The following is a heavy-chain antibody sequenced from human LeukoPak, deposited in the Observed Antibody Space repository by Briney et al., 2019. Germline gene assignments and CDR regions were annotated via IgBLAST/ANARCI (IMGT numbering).Heavy chain of an antibody. J-gene: IGHJ6*03. D-gene: IGHD4-11*01. Sequence: ASVKVSCKASGGTFSSYAISWVRQAPGQGLEWMGGIIPIFGTANYAQKFQGRVTITTDESTSTAYMELSSLRSEDTAVYYCAINTVTTGRSLGGFLNYYYYMNVWGKGTTVTVSS. V-gene: IGHV1-69*05. CDR1: GGTFSSYA. CDR2: IIPIFGTA. CDR3: AINTVTTGRSLGGFLNYYYYMNV.